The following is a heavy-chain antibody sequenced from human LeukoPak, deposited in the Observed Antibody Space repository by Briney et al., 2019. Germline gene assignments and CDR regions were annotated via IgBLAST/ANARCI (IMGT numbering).Heavy chain of an antibody. CDR3: ARHLTLGVVPAAIDHYYYGMDV. CDR2: IDPSDSDT. D-gene: IGHD2-2*01. Sequence: GESLRISCKGSGYSFTSYWISWVRQMPGKGLEWMGRIDPSDSDTNYSPSFQGHVTISADKSISTAYLQWSSLKASDTAMYYCARHLTLGVVPAAIDHYYYGMDVWGKGTTVTVSS. J-gene: IGHJ6*04. V-gene: IGHV5-10-1*01. CDR1: GYSFTSYW.